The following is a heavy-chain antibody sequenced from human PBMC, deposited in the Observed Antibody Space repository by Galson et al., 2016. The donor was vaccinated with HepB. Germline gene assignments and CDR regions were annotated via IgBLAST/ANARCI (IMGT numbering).Heavy chain of an antibody. CDR2: ISSSSSYI. V-gene: IGHV3-21*01. CDR1: GVTFSSYS. Sequence: SLRLSCAASGVTFSSYSMNWVRQAPGKGLEWVSSISSSSSYIYYADSAKGRFTISRDNAKNSLYLQMNSLRAEDTAVYYCARDFGDYFTPWYYYFGMDVWGQGTTVTVSS. D-gene: IGHD4-17*01. J-gene: IGHJ6*02. CDR3: ARDFGDYFTPWYYYFGMDV.